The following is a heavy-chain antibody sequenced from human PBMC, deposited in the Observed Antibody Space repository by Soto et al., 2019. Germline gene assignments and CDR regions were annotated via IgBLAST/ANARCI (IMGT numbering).Heavy chain of an antibody. CDR1: GYTFTSYG. CDR2: ISAYNGNT. V-gene: IGHV1-18*01. J-gene: IGHJ3*02. CDR3: ARVGGHCSSTSCYAFDI. D-gene: IGHD2-2*01. Sequence: ASVTVSCKASGYTFTSYGISWVRQAPGQGLEWMGWISAYNGNTNYAQKLQGRVTMTTDTSTSTAYMELRSLRSDDTAVYYCARVGGHCSSTSCYAFDIWGQGTMVTVSS.